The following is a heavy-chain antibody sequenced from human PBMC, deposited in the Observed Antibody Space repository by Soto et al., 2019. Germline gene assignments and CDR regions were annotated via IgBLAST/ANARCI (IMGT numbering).Heavy chain of an antibody. V-gene: IGHV3-30*03. J-gene: IGHJ4*02. Sequence: QVQLVESGGGVVQPGRSLRLSCAASGFPFTTYGMHWVREGPGKGLEWVAVISYDGSNKFYADSVKGRFTISRDNSKNTLYLQMSRLRPDDKAWYDWGGGQYYFDCRGQGTLVIVSS. CDR2: ISYDGSNK. D-gene: IGHD3-10*01. CDR1: GFPFTTYG. CDR3: GGGQYYFDC.